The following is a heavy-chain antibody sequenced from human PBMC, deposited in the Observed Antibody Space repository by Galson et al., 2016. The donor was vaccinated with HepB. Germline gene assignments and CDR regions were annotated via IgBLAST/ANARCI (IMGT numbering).Heavy chain of an antibody. D-gene: IGHD2-2*03. Sequence: SLRLSCAASGFTFKDYAMDWVRQAPGKGLEWVSAITGSGDSSYYAESVEGRFTISRDNSKNNLYLRMCGLRVEDTAIYYCAKDGYWSETTCFWYTGMKAWGQGTPVTVSS. V-gene: IGHV3-23*01. J-gene: IGHJ4*03. CDR2: ITGSGDSS. CDR1: GFTFKDYA. CDR3: AKDGYWSETTCFWYTGMKA.